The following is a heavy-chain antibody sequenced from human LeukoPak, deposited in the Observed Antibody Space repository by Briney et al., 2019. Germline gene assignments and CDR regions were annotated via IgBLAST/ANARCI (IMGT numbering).Heavy chain of an antibody. J-gene: IGHJ4*02. Sequence: GGSLRLSCAASGFTFSSYWMHWVRQAPGKGLVWVSRINSDGSSTSYADSVKGRFTISRDNAKNTLYLQMNSLRAEDTAVYYCAKDAYDSSGYSHFDYWGQGTLVTVSS. V-gene: IGHV3-74*01. CDR3: AKDAYDSSGYSHFDY. D-gene: IGHD3-22*01. CDR2: INSDGSST. CDR1: GFTFSSYW.